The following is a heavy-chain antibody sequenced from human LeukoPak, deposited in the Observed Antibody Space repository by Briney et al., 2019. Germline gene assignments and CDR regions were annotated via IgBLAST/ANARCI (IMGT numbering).Heavy chain of an antibody. J-gene: IGHJ4*02. CDR3: AKRLLYSYGPGFDY. Sequence: GGSLRLSCAASGFTFSSYWMHWVRQAPGKGLVWVSRINSDGSSTFYADSVKGRFTISRDNAKNTLYLQMNSLRAEDTAVYYCAKRLLYSYGPGFDYWGQGTLVTVSS. CDR2: INSDGSST. CDR1: GFTFSSYW. V-gene: IGHV3-74*01. D-gene: IGHD5-18*01.